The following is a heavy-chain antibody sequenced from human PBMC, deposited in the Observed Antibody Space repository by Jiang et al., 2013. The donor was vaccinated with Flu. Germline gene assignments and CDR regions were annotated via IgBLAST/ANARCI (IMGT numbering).Heavy chain of an antibody. CDR3: ASGGPGTNGKAIDY. D-gene: IGHD1-1*01. CDR1: GYTFTRYY. Sequence: GAEVKKPGASVKVSCKASGYTFTRYYVHWVRQAPGQGLEWMGWISPNRGDTNYAQKFQGRVTMTRDTSITTAYMELSRLTSDDTAVYYCASGGPGTNGKAIDYWGQGALVTVSS. J-gene: IGHJ4*02. V-gene: IGHV1-2*02. CDR2: ISPNRGDT.